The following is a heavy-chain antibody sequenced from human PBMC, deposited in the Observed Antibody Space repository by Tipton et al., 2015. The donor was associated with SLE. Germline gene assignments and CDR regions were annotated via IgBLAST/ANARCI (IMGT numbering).Heavy chain of an antibody. V-gene: IGHV3-11*04. CDR1: GFTFSDYY. J-gene: IGHJ5*02. D-gene: IGHD2-2*01. Sequence: SLRLSCAASGFTFSDYYMSWIRQAPGKGLEWVSYISSSGSTIYYADSVKGRFTISRDNAKNSLYLQMNSLRAEDTAVYYCARHFHIVVVPAAMRDNWFDPWGQGTLVTVSS. CDR2: ISSSGSTI. CDR3: ARHFHIVVVPAAMRDNWFDP.